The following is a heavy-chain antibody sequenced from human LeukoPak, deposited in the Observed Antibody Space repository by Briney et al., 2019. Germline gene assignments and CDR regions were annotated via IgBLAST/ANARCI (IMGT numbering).Heavy chain of an antibody. Sequence: GGSLRLSCAASGFTVSSSYMSWVRQSPGKGLEWVSAISGSGGSTYYADSVKGRFTISRDNSKNTLYLQMNSLRAEDTAVYYCAKEEDYYDSSGYYYGSLDYWGQGTLVTVSS. J-gene: IGHJ4*02. V-gene: IGHV3-23*01. CDR1: GFTVSSSY. CDR2: ISGSGGST. D-gene: IGHD3-22*01. CDR3: AKEEDYYDSSGYYYGSLDY.